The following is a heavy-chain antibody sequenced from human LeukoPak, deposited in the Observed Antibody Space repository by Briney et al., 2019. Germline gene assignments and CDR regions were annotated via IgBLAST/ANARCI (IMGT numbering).Heavy chain of an antibody. CDR1: GFMFRSFV. D-gene: IGHD6-19*01. CDR3: ALLAVASDFDC. Sequence: PGGSLRLSCAASGFMFRSFVMYWVRQAPGKGLEWIAYISSGATTMYYADSVKGRFTISRDDAKNSLFLQMNSLRAEDTAVYYCALLAVASDFDCWGQGALVTVSS. V-gene: IGHV3-48*03. CDR2: ISSGATTM. J-gene: IGHJ4*02.